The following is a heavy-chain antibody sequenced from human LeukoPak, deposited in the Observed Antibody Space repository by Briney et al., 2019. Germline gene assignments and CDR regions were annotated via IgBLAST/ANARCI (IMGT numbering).Heavy chain of an antibody. V-gene: IGHV4-34*01. Sequence: SETLSLTCAVYGGSFSGYYWSWIRQPPGKGLEWIGEINHSGSTNYNPSLKSRVTISVDTSKNQFSLKLSSVTAADTAVYYCARGGTYYDYVWGSYNDAFDIWGQGTMVTVSS. CDR3: ARGGTYYDYVWGSYNDAFDI. CDR2: INHSGST. D-gene: IGHD3-16*01. J-gene: IGHJ3*02. CDR1: GGSFSGYY.